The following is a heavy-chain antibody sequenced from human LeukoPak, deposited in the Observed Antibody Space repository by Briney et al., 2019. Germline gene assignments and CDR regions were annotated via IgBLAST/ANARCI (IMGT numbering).Heavy chain of an antibody. J-gene: IGHJ4*02. CDR1: GFTFSSYS. V-gene: IGHV3-21*01. CDR3: ARPGIAAADTNLTDY. CDR2: ISSSSSYI. D-gene: IGHD6-13*01. Sequence: GGSLRLSCAASGFTFSSYSMNWVRQAPGKGLEWVSSISSSSSYIYYADSVKGRFTISRDNAKNSLYLQMNSLRAEDTAVYYCARPGIAAADTNLTDYWGQGTLVTVSS.